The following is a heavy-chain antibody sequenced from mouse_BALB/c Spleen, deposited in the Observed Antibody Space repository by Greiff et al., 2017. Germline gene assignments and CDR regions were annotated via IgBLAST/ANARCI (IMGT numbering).Heavy chain of an antibody. D-gene: IGHD2-3*01. V-gene: IGHV3-6*02. J-gene: IGHJ3*01. CDR1: GYSITSGYY. CDR3: ARDGYYVTVFAY. Sequence: ESGPGLVKPSQSLSLTCSVTGYSITSGYYWNWIRQFPGNKLEWMGYISYDGSNNYNPSLKNRISITRDTSKNQFFLKLNSVTTEDTATYYCARDGYYVTVFAYWGQGTLVTVSA. CDR2: ISYDGSN.